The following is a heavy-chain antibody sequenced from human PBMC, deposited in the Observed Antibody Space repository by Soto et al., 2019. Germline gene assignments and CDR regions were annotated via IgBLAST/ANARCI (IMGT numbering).Heavy chain of an antibody. V-gene: IGHV4-34*01. CDR3: ASARLGAFDI. CDR2: INHSGST. Sequence: SETLSLTCAVYVGSFSGYYWSWIRQPPGKGLEWIGEINHSGSTNYNPSLKSRVTISVDTSKNQFSLKLRSVTAADTAVYYCASARLGAFDIWGQGTMVTVSS. D-gene: IGHD6-19*01. CDR1: VGSFSGYY. J-gene: IGHJ3*02.